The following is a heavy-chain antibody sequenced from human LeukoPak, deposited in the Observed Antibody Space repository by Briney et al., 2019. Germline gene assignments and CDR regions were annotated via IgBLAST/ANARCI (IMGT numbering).Heavy chain of an antibody. V-gene: IGHV3-30*02. D-gene: IGHD1-26*01. Sequence: GGSLRLSCAASGFTFSNYGMHWVRQAPGKGLEWVAFIRYDASNKYYADSVKGRFTISRDSSKNTLYLQMNSLRAEDTAVYYCAKDYTTGDYFDYWGQGTLVTVSS. CDR2: IRYDASNK. J-gene: IGHJ4*02. CDR3: AKDYTTGDYFDY. CDR1: GFTFSNYG.